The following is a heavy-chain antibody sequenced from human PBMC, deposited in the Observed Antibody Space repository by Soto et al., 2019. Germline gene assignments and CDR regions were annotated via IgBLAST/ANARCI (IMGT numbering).Heavy chain of an antibody. CDR2: ILVDGRT. Sequence: GSPDPPFAAPGLFFAVLDMGGFPRAPGKGLEWVSTILVDGRTFYVDSVKGRFTISRDSSQNTVYLQMNSLTAGDTALYYCAKATATGGGAFDICGQGTMVTVSS. V-gene: IGHV3-23*01. J-gene: IGHJ3*02. CDR3: AKATATGGGAFDI. CDR1: GLFFAVLD. D-gene: IGHD2-8*02.